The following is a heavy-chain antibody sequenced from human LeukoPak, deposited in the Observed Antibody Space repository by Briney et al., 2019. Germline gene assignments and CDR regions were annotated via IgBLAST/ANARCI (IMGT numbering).Heavy chain of an antibody. CDR2: IYYSGST. CDR1: DGSIRSYY. V-gene: IGHV4-59*01. D-gene: IGHD3-3*01. CDR3: ARGTYYDFWSGYPAYYYGMDV. Sequence: SETLSLTCTVSDGSIRSYYWSWIRQPPGKGLEWIGYIYYSGSTNYNPSLKSRVTISVDTSKNQFSLKLSSVTAADTAVYYCARGTYYDFWSGYPAYYYGMDVWGQGTTVTVSS. J-gene: IGHJ6*02.